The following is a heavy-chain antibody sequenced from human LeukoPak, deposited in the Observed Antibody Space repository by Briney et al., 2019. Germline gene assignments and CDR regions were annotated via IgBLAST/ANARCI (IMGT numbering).Heavy chain of an antibody. J-gene: IGHJ6*02. V-gene: IGHV4-34*01. CDR2: INHSGST. D-gene: IGHD2-2*01. CDR1: GXSFSGYY. CDR3: ASLVVVVPAAMSALSYYYGMDV. Sequence: SETLSLTCAVYGXSFSGYYWSWIRQPPGKGLEWIGEINHSGSTNYNPSLKCRVTISVDTSKNQFSLKLSSVTAADTAVYYCASLVVVVPAAMSALSYYYGMDVWGQGTTVTVSS.